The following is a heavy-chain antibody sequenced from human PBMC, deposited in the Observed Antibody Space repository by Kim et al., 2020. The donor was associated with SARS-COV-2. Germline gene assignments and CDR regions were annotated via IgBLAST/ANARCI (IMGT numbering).Heavy chain of an antibody. CDR3: AKGGYASGSLDY. CDR1: GFTFSSYA. CDR2: VSGSGGST. Sequence: GGSLRLSCAVSGFTFSSYAMSWVRQAPGKGLEWVSAVSGSGGSTYYADSVKGRFTISRDNSKNTPYLQMSSLRADDTAVYYCAKGGYASGSLDYWGQGT. J-gene: IGHJ4*02. D-gene: IGHD3-10*01. V-gene: IGHV3-23*01.